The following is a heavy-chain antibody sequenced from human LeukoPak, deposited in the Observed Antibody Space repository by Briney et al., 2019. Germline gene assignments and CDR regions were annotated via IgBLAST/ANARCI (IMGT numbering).Heavy chain of an antibody. Sequence: GRSLRLSCAASGFTFSSYAMHWVRQAPGKGLEWVAVISYDGSNKYYADSVKGRFTISRDNSKNTLYLQMNSLRAEDTAVYYCARRDTAGGITIHPYGMDVWGQGTTVTVSS. D-gene: IGHD3-3*01. J-gene: IGHJ6*02. CDR2: ISYDGSNK. CDR3: ARRDTAGGITIHPYGMDV. V-gene: IGHV3-30-3*01. CDR1: GFTFSSYA.